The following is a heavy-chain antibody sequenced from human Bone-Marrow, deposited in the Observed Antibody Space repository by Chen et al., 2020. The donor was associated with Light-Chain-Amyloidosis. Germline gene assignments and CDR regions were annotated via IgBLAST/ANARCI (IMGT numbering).Heavy chain of an antibody. V-gene: IGHV4-34*01. CDR1: X. Sequence: XRPWIRQSPGKGLEWIGEINRSGSPNYNPSLKXRVTISIDTSKNQFSXXXXXXXXXXXXVYXXXSWARTDYYYYYYMDVWGKGTTVTVSS. J-gene: IGHJ6*03. D-gene: IGHD2-8*01. CDR2: INRSGSP. CDR3: XSWARTDYYYYYYMDV.